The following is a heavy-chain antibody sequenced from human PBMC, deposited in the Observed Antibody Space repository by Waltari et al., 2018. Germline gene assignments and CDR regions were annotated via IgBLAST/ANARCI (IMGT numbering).Heavy chain of an antibody. CDR1: GGSIGTGTVY. V-gene: IGHV4-39*01. Sequence: QLQLQESGPGLVKPSETLSLTCRVSGGSIGTGTVYWGWIRQPPGKGLEWIGTIFDSGSTFDHPSLDSRATISIAPSKTQFSRKLNSATAPDAAVYYCARHFPDYQTYYYGMDVWGQGTTVTVSS. D-gene: IGHD4-17*01. CDR2: IFDSGST. J-gene: IGHJ6*02. CDR3: ARHFPDYQTYYYGMDV.